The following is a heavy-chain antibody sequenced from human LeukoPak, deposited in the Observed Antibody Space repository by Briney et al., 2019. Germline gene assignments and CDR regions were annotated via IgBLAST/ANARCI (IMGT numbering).Heavy chain of an antibody. CDR1: GLTLSNFW. CDR3: VRGGATLSDY. Sequence: GGSLRLSCAVSGLTLSNFWMTWVRQSPGKGLEWVANIKEDGSERYYAASVKGRFTVSRDNAKSSVYLQMNSLRVDDTAVYYCVRGGATLSDYWGQGTLVTVSS. J-gene: IGHJ4*02. D-gene: IGHD2-15*01. V-gene: IGHV3-7*01. CDR2: IKEDGSER.